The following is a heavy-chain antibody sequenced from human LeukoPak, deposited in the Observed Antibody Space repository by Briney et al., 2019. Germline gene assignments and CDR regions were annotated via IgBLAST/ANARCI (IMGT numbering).Heavy chain of an antibody. D-gene: IGHD6-19*01. V-gene: IGHV4-39*01. CDR1: GGLITSTIHY. CDR2: IHYNGIT. CDR3: ARQPTVKRGAVASNFDY. Sequence: PSETLSLTRSVSGGLITSTIHYWAWIRQPPGQGLEWIASIHYNGITYYNASLESRVTMSVDTSRNQFSLRLSSVSAADTSVYYCARQPTVKRGAVASNFDYWGQGTLVTVSS. J-gene: IGHJ4*02.